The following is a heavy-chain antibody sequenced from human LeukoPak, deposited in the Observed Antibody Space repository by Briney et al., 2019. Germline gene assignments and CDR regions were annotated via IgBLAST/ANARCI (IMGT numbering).Heavy chain of an antibody. D-gene: IGHD4-11*01. J-gene: IGHJ4*02. CDR2: ISGSGGST. V-gene: IGHV3-23*01. CDR3: AKRATVTTADY. Sequence: GGSLRLSCAASGFTFSSYGMSWVRQAPGKGLEWVSAISGSGGSTYYADSVKGRFTISRDNSKNILYLQMSSLRAEDTATYFCAKRATVTTADYWGQGTLVTVSS. CDR1: GFTFSSYG.